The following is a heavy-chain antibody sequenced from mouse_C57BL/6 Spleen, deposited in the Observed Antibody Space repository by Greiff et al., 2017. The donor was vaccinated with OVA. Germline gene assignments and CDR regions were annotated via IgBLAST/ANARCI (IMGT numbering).Heavy chain of an antibody. J-gene: IGHJ1*03. Sequence: EVQLVESGPGLVKPSQSLSLTCSVTGYSITSGYYWNWIRQFPGNKLEWMGYISYDGSNNYNPSLKNRISITRDTSKNQFFLKLNSVTTEDTATYYCASWAYDYDGWYFDVWGTGTTVTVSS. D-gene: IGHD2-4*01. CDR1: GYSITSGYY. CDR2: ISYDGSN. V-gene: IGHV3-6*01. CDR3: ASWAYDYDGWYFDV.